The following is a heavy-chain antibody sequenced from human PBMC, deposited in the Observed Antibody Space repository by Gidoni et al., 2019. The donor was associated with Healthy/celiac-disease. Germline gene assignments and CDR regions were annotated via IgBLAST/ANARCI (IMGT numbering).Heavy chain of an antibody. CDR1: GGSFVGYY. V-gene: IGHV4-34*01. CDR2: INHSGST. J-gene: IGHJ5*02. CDR3: ARSPLAYARYNWFDP. Sequence: QVQLQHWRPGLFKPSETLSLTCAVYGGSFVGYYWSWIRQPPGKGLEWIGEINHSGSTNYNPSIKSRVTISVETSKNQFSLKLSSVTAADTAVYYCARSPLAYARYNWFDPWGQGTLVTVSS. D-gene: IGHD3-16*01.